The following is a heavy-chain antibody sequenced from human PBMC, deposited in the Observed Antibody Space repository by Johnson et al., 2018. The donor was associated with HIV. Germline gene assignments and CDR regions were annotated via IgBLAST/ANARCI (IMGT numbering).Heavy chain of an antibody. D-gene: IGHD3/OR15-3a*01. CDR3: TTAELGWTGLGAFDI. V-gene: IGHV3-66*02. CDR2: IYSGGST. CDR1: GITVSSNY. J-gene: IGHJ3*02. Sequence: VQLVESGGGLVRPGGSLRLSCAVSGITVSSNYMSWVRQAPGKGLEWVSVIYSGGSTNYADSVKGRFTISRDNSKSTLYLQMNSLRAEDTAVYYCTTAELGWTGLGAFDIWGQGTMVTVSS.